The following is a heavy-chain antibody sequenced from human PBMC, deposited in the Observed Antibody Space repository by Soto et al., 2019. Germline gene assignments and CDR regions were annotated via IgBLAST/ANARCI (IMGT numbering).Heavy chain of an antibody. V-gene: IGHV2-5*02. CDR3: AHGDWSYYDSSGRLGFDL. J-gene: IGHJ5*02. Sequence: SGPTLVNPTQTLTLTCTSSAFSLRTRGVGVGWIRQPPGKALEWLALIYWDDDKRYNPSLKSRLTITKDTSRNQVVLTMTNMDPVDTGTYYCAHGDWSYYDSSGRLGFDLWGQGTLVTVSS. D-gene: IGHD3-22*01. CDR1: AFSLRTRGVG. CDR2: IYWDDDK.